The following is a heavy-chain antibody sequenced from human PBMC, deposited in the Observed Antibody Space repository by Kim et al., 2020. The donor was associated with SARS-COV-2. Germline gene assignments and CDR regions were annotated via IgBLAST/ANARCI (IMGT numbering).Heavy chain of an antibody. D-gene: IGHD5-18*01. CDR2: ISSSSSTI. CDR3: ARVDGGDGLDTPSVWGMDV. J-gene: IGHJ6*02. CDR1: GFTFSSYS. Sequence: GGSLRLSCAASGFTFSSYSMNWVRQAPGKGLEWVSYISSSSSTIYYADSVKGRFTISRDNAKNSLYLQMNSLRDEDTAVYYCARVDGGDGLDTPSVWGMDVWGQGTTVTVSS. V-gene: IGHV3-48*02.